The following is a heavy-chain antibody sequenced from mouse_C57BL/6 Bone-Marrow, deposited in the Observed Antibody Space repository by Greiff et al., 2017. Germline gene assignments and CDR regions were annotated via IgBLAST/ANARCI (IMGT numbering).Heavy chain of an antibody. V-gene: IGHV1-82*01. D-gene: IGHD1-1*01. CDR3: ARDGTTVVDY. J-gene: IGHJ2*01. Sequence: QVQLQQSGPELVKPGASVKISCKASGYAFSSSWMNWVKQRPGKGLEWIGRIYPGDGDTNYNGKFKGKATLTADKSSSTAYMQLSSLTSEDSAVYFCARDGTTVVDYWGQGTTLTVSS. CDR2: IYPGDGDT. CDR1: GYAFSSSW.